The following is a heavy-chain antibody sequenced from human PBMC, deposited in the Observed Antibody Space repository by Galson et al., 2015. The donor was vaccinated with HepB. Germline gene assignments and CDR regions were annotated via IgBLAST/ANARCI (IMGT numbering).Heavy chain of an antibody. J-gene: IGHJ4*02. CDR3: TTFLEMTTVQY. D-gene: IGHD4-11*01. CDR1: GFTFRHAW. CDR2: IKKKSEGGTT. Sequence: SLRLSCAASGFTFRHAWMSWVRQAPGKGLEWVGRIKKKSEGGTTDYAAPVKGRFTISRDDSKNTLYLEMHSLKTEDTALYYCTTFLEMTTVQYWGQGTLVTVSS. V-gene: IGHV3-15*01.